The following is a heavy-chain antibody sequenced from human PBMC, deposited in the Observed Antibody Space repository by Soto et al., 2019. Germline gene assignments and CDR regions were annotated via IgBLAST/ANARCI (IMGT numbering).Heavy chain of an antibody. CDR1: GYPFTAYS. Sequence: VQLVQSGPEVKKPGASVKVSCKASGYPFTAYSVHWVRQAPGQRLECMGWLNVGNGDTGYSQSLQGRVSITRDTFASTVYIEVSRLTSEDTAVYYCARKQYDAAGASPFDHWGQGTLVSVSS. CDR2: LNVGNGDT. CDR3: ARKQYDAAGASPFDH. V-gene: IGHV1-3*01. D-gene: IGHD3-3*01. J-gene: IGHJ4*02.